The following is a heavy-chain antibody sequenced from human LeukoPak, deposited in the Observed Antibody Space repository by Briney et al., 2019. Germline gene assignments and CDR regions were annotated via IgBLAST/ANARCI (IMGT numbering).Heavy chain of an antibody. CDR1: GGTFTSYG. V-gene: IGHV1-18*01. J-gene: IGHJ4*02. D-gene: IGHD3-22*01. Sequence: ASVKVSCKASGGTFTSYGISWVRQAPGQGLEWMGWISAYNGNTNYAQKLQGRVTMTTDTSTSTAYMELRSLRSDDRAVYYCARDLTRLNYYDSSGRDYWGQGTLVTVSS. CDR3: ARDLTRLNYYDSSGRDY. CDR2: ISAYNGNT.